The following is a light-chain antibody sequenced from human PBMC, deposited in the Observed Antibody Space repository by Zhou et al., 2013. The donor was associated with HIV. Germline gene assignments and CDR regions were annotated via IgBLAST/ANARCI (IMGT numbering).Light chain of an antibody. J-gene: IGKJ1*01. V-gene: IGKV1-5*01. Sequence: DIQMTQSPSTLSATVGDRVTITCRASQSISTYLAWYQQKPGKAPELLIYGASSLQTGVPSRFSGSGSGTDFTLTISCLQSDDFATYYCQQYYDPLWTFGQGTKV. CDR3: QQYYDPLWT. CDR1: QSISTY. CDR2: GAS.